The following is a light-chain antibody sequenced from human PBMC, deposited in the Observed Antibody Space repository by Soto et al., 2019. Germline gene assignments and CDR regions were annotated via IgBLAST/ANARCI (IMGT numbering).Light chain of an antibody. J-gene: IGLJ2*01. CDR2: RNH. CDR1: SSNIGNNH. V-gene: IGLV1-47*01. Sequence: QLVLTQAPSASGTPGQRVTISCSGSSSNIGNNHVYWYQQFPGTSPKLLIYRNHQRPTGVSDRFSGSKSYTSASLTISGLRSDDEADYYCATWDDSLSGRVFGGGTKVTVL. CDR3: ATWDDSLSGRV.